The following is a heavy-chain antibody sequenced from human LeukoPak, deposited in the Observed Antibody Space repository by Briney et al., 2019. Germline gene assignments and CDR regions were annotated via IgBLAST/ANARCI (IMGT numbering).Heavy chain of an antibody. CDR3: AREGFSSTLPTTYHFDY. CDR1: GFTFRNYA. J-gene: IGHJ4*02. Sequence: GRSLRLSCVVSGFTFRNYAMHWVRQAPSKGLEWVATIAFDGSNKYYADSVKGRFTVSRDNSKNTLYVQMNSLRAEDTAVYYCAREGFSSTLPTTYHFDYWGQGTLVTVSS. D-gene: IGHD3-3*01. CDR2: IAFDGSNK. V-gene: IGHV3-30*04.